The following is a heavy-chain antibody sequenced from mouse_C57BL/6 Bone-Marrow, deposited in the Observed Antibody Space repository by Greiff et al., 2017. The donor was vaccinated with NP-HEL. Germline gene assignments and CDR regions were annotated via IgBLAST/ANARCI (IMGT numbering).Heavy chain of an antibody. CDR1: GFTFSDFY. CDR3: ARDAPSYDGYPYAMDY. V-gene: IGHV7-1*01. D-gene: IGHD2-3*01. CDR2: SRNKANDYTT. Sequence: EVKLMESGGGLVQSGSSLRLSCATSGFTFSDFYMEWVRQAPGKGLEWIAASRNKANDYTTEYSASVKGRFIVSRDTSQSILYLQMNALRAEDTAIYYCARDAPSYDGYPYAMDYWGQGTSVTVSS. J-gene: IGHJ4*01.